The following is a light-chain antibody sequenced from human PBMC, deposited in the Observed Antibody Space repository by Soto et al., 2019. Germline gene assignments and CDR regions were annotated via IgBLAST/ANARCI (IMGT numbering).Light chain of an antibody. CDR3: QQYGSSPYT. V-gene: IGKV3-20*01. J-gene: IGKJ2*01. CDR1: QSVSSSY. CDR2: GAS. Sequence: EIVLTQSPGTLSLSPGERATLSCRASQSVSSSYLARYQQKPGQAPRLLIYGASSRATGIPDRFSGSGSGTDCTLTISRLEPEDFAVYYCQQYGSSPYTFGRGTKLEIK.